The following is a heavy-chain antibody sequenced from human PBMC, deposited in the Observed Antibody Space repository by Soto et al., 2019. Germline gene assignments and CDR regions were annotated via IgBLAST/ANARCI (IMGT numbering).Heavy chain of an antibody. CDR2: IYPGDSHA. CDR3: ARPYSGGPNDPFDV. Sequence: LKISCKGSGYSFTNYWIGWVRQMPGKGLEWMGIIYPGDSHAIYSPSFQGQVTMSADKSISTAYLQWSSLKASDTAMYYCARPYSGGPNDPFDVWGQGTMVTVSS. V-gene: IGHV5-51*01. J-gene: IGHJ3*01. CDR1: GYSFTNYW. D-gene: IGHD1-26*01.